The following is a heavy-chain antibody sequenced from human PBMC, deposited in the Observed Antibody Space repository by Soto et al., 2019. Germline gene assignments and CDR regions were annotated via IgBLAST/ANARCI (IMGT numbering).Heavy chain of an antibody. D-gene: IGHD1-26*01. CDR3: ANLGGAFDY. CDR1: GFTFSSYA. CDR2: ISYDGSNK. J-gene: IGHJ4*02. Sequence: QVQLVESGGGVVQPGRSLRLSCAASGFTFSSYAMHWVRQAPGKGLEWVAVISYDGSNKYYADSVKGRFTISRDNSKNTLYLQMNSLRAEDTAVYYCANLGGAFDYWGQGTLVTVSS. V-gene: IGHV3-30-3*01.